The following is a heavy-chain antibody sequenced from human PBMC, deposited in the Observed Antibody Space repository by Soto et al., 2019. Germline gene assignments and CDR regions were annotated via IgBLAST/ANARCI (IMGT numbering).Heavy chain of an antibody. Sequence: QLQLQESGPGLVKPSETLSLTCTVSGGSISSSSYYWGWIRQPPGKGLEWIGSIYYSGSTYYNPSLKSRVTISVDTSKNQFSLKLSSVPAADTAVYYCARTLPIPQWLDPSYFDYWGQGTLVTVSS. CDR1: GGSISSSSYY. V-gene: IGHV4-39*01. CDR2: IYYSGST. D-gene: IGHD6-19*01. CDR3: ARTLPIPQWLDPSYFDY. J-gene: IGHJ4*02.